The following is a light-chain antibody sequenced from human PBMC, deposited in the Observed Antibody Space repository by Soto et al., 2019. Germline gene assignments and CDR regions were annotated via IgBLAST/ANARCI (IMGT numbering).Light chain of an antibody. V-gene: IGLV8-61*01. CDR2: STN. Sequence: QAVVTQEPSFSVSPGGTVTLTCGLTSGSVSTTYSPSWYQQTPGQAPRTLIYSTNTRSSGVPDRFSGSILGDKAALTITGAQADEESDYYCVLYMGSGISVFGGGTKVTVL. CDR1: SGSVSTTYS. J-gene: IGLJ3*02. CDR3: VLYMGSGISV.